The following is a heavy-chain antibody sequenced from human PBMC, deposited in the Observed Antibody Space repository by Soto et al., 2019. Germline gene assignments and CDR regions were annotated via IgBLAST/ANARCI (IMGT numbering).Heavy chain of an antibody. Sequence: QVQLVESGGGVVQPGRSLRLSCAASGFTFSSYGMHWVLQAPGKGLEWVAVISYDGSNKYYADSVKGRFTISRDNSKNTLYLQMNSLRAEDTAVYYCAKDLRPGWVGMATISDYWGQGTLVTVSS. CDR1: GFTFSSYG. CDR3: AKDLRPGWVGMATISDY. J-gene: IGHJ4*02. D-gene: IGHD5-12*01. V-gene: IGHV3-30*18. CDR2: ISYDGSNK.